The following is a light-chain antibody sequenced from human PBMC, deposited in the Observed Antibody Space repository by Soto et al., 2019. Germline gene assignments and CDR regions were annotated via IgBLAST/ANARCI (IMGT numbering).Light chain of an antibody. V-gene: IGKV3-20*01. CDR2: GAS. Sequence: EIVLTQSPGTVCLSPGERATLSCRASQSVSSSYLAWYQQKPGQAPRLLIYGASSRATGIPDRFSGSGSGTDFTLTISRLEPEDFAVYYCQQYGSSPRTFGQGTKVDIK. J-gene: IGKJ1*01. CDR3: QQYGSSPRT. CDR1: QSVSSSY.